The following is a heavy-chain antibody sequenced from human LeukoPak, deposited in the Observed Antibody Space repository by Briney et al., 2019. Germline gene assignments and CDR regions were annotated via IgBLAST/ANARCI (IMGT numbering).Heavy chain of an antibody. Sequence: SETLSLTCTVSGGSISSYYWSWIRQPPGKGLEWIGYIYYSGSTNYNPSLKSRVTISVDTSKNQFSLKLSSVTAADTAVYYCARGRPGGYYFRPYYFDYWGQGTLVTVSS. D-gene: IGHD3-22*01. CDR3: ARGRPGGYYFRPYYFDY. J-gene: IGHJ4*02. CDR2: IYYSGST. CDR1: GGSISSYY. V-gene: IGHV4-59*12.